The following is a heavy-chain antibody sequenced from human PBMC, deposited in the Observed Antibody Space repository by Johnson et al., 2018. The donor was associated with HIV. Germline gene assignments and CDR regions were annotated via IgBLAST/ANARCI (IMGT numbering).Heavy chain of an antibody. CDR1: GFTFSSYA. J-gene: IGHJ3*02. D-gene: IGHD1-26*01. V-gene: IGHV3-30*04. Sequence: QVQLVESGGGVVQPGRSLRLSCAASGFTFSSYAMHWVRQAPGKGLEWVAVLSYDGSIKYYADSVRGRFTISRDNSKNTLYLQMNSLRAEDTAVYYCARSYSGSTWDAFDIWGQGTLVTVSS. CDR3: ARSYSGSTWDAFDI. CDR2: LSYDGSIK.